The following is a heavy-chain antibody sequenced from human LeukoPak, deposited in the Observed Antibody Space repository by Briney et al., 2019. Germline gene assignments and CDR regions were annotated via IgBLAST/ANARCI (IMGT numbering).Heavy chain of an antibody. D-gene: IGHD2-8*01. Sequence: GASVKVSCETSGYTFTNYPIHWVRQAPGQRLEWMGWINAGNGNTEYSQKFQGRVTITRDTSASTAYMELSSLGSEDTAVFYCARVRRGYCTNGICSNSINDAFGIWGQGTVVTVSS. J-gene: IGHJ3*02. CDR3: ARVRRGYCTNGICSNSINDAFGI. CDR2: INAGNGNT. CDR1: GYTFTNYP. V-gene: IGHV1-3*01.